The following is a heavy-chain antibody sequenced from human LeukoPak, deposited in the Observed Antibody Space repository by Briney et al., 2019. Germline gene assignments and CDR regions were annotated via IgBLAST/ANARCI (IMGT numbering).Heavy chain of an antibody. J-gene: IGHJ6*03. V-gene: IGHV4-59*01. CDR3: ARGGQHLDYYYYMDV. CDR2: IYYSGST. Sequence: KPSETLSLTCTVSGGSISSYYWSWIRQPPGKGLEWIGYIYYSGSTNYNPSLKSRVTISVDTSKNQFSLKLSSVTAADTAVYYCARGGQHLDYYYYMDVWGKGTTVTVSS. CDR1: GGSISSYY.